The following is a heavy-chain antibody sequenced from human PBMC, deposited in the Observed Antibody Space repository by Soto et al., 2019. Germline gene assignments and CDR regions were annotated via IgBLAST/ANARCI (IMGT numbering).Heavy chain of an antibody. CDR3: ARLYCSASSCYSVGAFDI. Sequence: PGGSLRLSCAAPGFTFSSYGMHWVRQAPGKGLEWVALIWFDGSDKYYTESVKGRFTISRDNSKSTLYLRMNSLRAEDTAVYYCARLYCSASSCYSVGAFDIRGQGTMVTVSS. CDR1: GFTFSSYG. V-gene: IGHV3-33*01. CDR2: IWFDGSDK. J-gene: IGHJ3*02. D-gene: IGHD2-15*01.